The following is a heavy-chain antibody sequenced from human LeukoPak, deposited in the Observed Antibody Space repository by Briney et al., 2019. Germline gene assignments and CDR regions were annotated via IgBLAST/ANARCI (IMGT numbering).Heavy chain of an antibody. D-gene: IGHD2-2*01. Sequence: GGSLRLSCAASGFIFKNYAMSWVRQAPGKWLEWVSGITGSGGSTYHADSVKGRLTISRDNSKNTLYLQMNSLRAEDTAVYYCARGEEYQLPAEWFDPWGQGTLVTVSS. CDR2: ITGSGGST. V-gene: IGHV3-23*01. CDR3: ARGEEYQLPAEWFDP. CDR1: GFIFKNYA. J-gene: IGHJ5*02.